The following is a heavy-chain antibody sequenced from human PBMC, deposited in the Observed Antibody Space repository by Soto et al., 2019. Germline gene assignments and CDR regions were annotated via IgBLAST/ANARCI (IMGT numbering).Heavy chain of an antibody. CDR2: INHSGST. Sequence: LETLSHTCAVYGGSFSGYYWSWIRQPPGKGLEWIGEINHSGSTNYNPSLKSRVTISVDTSKNQFSLKLSSVTAADTAVYYCARLAAPILYYYGMDVWGQGTTVTVSS. D-gene: IGHD2-15*01. V-gene: IGHV4-34*01. CDR3: ARLAAPILYYYGMDV. CDR1: GGSFSGYY. J-gene: IGHJ6*01.